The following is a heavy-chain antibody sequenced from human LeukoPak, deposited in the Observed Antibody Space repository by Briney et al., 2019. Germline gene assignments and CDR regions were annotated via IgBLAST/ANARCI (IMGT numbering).Heavy chain of an antibody. CDR1: GGSISSGSYS. CDR3: ARRSSGWYRYDC. V-gene: IGHV4-61*02. D-gene: IGHD6-19*01. Sequence: SETLSLTCTVSGGSISSGSYSWSWIRQPAGTGLEWIGRISTSGSTNYNPSLKSRVTISLDTSKNQFSLKLTSVTAADTAVYYCARRSSGWYRYDCWGQGTLVTVSS. CDR2: ISTSGST. J-gene: IGHJ4*02.